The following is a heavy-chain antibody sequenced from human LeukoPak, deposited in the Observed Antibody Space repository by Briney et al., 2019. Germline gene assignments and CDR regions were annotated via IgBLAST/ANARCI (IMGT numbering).Heavy chain of an antibody. D-gene: IGHD6-13*01. Sequence: KPGGSLRLSCAASGFTFSDYYMSWIRQAPVKGLEWVSYISGSSTYTNYADSVKGRFTISRDNAKNSLYLVMNSLRAEDTAVYYCARGHIASWYNVENWGQGTLVTVSS. CDR3: ARGHIASWYNVEN. J-gene: IGHJ4*02. CDR2: ISGSSTYT. CDR1: GFTFSDYY. V-gene: IGHV3-11*06.